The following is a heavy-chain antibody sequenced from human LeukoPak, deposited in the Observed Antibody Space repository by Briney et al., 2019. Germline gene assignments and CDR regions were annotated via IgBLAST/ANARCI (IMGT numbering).Heavy chain of an antibody. J-gene: IGHJ4*02. CDR1: GGSFSGYY. V-gene: IGHV4-34*01. CDR2: INHSGST. CDR3: ARSPVLRFLEWLSYPTIFDY. D-gene: IGHD3-3*01. Sequence: SETLSLTCAVYGGSFSGYYWIWIRQPPGKGLEWIGEINHSGSTNYNPSLKSRVTISVDTSKNQFSLKLSSVTAADTAVYYCARSPVLRFLEWLSYPTIFDYWGQGTLVTVSS.